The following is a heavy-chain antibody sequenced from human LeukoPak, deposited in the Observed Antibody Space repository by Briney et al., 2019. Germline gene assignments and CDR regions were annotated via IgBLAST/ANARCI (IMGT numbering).Heavy chain of an antibody. CDR2: IYTSGST. Sequence: SETLSLTCTVSGGSISSYYWSWLRQPAGKGLEWIGRIYTSGSTNYNPSLKSRVTMSVDTSKNQFSLKLSSVTAADTAVYYCARSSGDIAAAGSPFDYWGQGTLVTVSS. J-gene: IGHJ4*02. CDR1: GGSISSYY. D-gene: IGHD6-13*01. V-gene: IGHV4-4*07. CDR3: ARSSGDIAAAGSPFDY.